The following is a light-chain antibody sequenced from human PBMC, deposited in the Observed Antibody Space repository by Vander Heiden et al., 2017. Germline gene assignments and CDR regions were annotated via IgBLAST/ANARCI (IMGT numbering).Light chain of an antibody. CDR2: LGS. V-gene: IGKV2-28*01. Sequence: IVFAQSPLSLPVTPGEPASISCRSSRSLLYSNGYDYLDWYLQKPGQPPQLLIYLGSNRASGVPDRFSGSGSGTDFTLKISRVEAEDVGVYYCMQALQTPLTFGGGTKVDIK. CDR1: RSLLYSNGYDY. CDR3: MQALQTPLT. J-gene: IGKJ4*01.